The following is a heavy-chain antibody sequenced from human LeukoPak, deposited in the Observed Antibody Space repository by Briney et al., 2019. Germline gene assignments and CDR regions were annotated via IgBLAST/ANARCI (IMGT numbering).Heavy chain of an antibody. V-gene: IGHV3-53*01. CDR1: GFSVSSNY. J-gene: IGHJ4*02. CDR2: IYSGGST. D-gene: IGHD1-26*01. Sequence: GGSLRLSCAASGFSVSSNYTSWVRQAPGKGLEWVSVIYSGGSTYYADSVKGRFTISRDNSKNILYLQMNSLRAEDTAVYYCARMGVGAMGFWGQGTLVTVSS. CDR3: ARMGVGAMGF.